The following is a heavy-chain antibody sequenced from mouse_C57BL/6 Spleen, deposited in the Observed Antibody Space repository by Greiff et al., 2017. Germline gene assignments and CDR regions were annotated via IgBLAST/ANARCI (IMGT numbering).Heavy chain of an antibody. CDR3: ERDGSGSYAMDY. CDR2: IYPGDGDT. CDR1: GYAFSSSW. D-gene: IGHD1-1*01. Sequence: VQLQESGPELVKPGASVKISCKASGYAFSSSWMNWVKQRPGKGLEWIGRIYPGDGDTNYNGKFKGKATLTADKSSSTAYLQLSRLTSEDSAVYFCERDGSGSYAMDYWGQGTSVTVSS. J-gene: IGHJ4*01. V-gene: IGHV1-82*01.